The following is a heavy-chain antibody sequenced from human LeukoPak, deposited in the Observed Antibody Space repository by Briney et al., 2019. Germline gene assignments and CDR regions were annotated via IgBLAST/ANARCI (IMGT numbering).Heavy chain of an antibody. Sequence: PGRSLRLPCAASGFTFSSYAMHWVRQAPGKGLEWVAVISYDGSNKYYADSAKGRFTISRDNSKNTLYLQMNSLRAEDTAVYYCARALTMVGRNDYWGQGTLVTVSS. CDR3: ARALTMVGRNDY. CDR2: ISYDGSNK. CDR1: GFTFSSYA. J-gene: IGHJ4*02. D-gene: IGHD3-10*01. V-gene: IGHV3-30*04.